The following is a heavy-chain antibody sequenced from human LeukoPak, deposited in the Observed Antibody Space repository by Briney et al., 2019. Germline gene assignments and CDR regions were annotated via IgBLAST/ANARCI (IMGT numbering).Heavy chain of an antibody. D-gene: IGHD6-6*01. CDR3: AKRGSSWDFEY. V-gene: IGHV3-9*01. J-gene: IGHJ4*02. Sequence: GGSLRLSCAASGFSFDDSAMHWVRQGPGKGLEWVSGISWNSGSSGYAGSVKGRFTISRDNAKNSLYLQMNSLRAGDTAMYYCAKRGSSWDFEYWGQGTLVTVSS. CDR2: ISWNSGSS. CDR1: GFSFDDSA.